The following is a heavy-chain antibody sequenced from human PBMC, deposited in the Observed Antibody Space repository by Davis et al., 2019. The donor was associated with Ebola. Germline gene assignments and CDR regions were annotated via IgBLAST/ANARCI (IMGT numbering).Heavy chain of an antibody. D-gene: IGHD3-22*01. CDR2: IYYSGST. Sequence: SETLSLTCTVSGGPISSYYWSWIRQPPGKGLEWIGYIYYSGSTNYNPSLKSRVTLSVDTSKNQFSLKLSSVTAADTAVYYCAREAYYYDSSGYNKGAFDIWGQGTMVTVSS. CDR3: AREAYYYDSSGYNKGAFDI. CDR1: GGPISSYY. J-gene: IGHJ3*02. V-gene: IGHV4-59*01.